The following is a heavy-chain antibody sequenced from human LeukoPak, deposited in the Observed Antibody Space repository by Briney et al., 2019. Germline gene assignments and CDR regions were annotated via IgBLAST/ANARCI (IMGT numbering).Heavy chain of an antibody. J-gene: IGHJ4*02. D-gene: IGHD2-21*02. Sequence: GGSLRLSCAASGFSVSSNFMSWVRQAPGKGLEWVSVLYSDGSTYYEDSVKGRFTISRDNSKNTLSLQMNSLRAEDTAVYYCARGWGSIVVVTATDYWGQGTLVTVSS. CDR1: GFSVSSNF. CDR2: LYSDGST. CDR3: ARGWGSIVVVTATDY. V-gene: IGHV3-53*01.